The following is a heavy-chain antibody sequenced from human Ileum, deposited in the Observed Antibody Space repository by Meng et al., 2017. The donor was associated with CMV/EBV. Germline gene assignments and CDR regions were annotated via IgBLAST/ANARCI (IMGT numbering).Heavy chain of an antibody. Sequence: EVQLVESGXXLXKPGGXXRXXCAASGFTFSSYSMNWVRQAPGKGLEWVSSISSSSSYIYYADSVKGRFTISRDNAKNSLYLQMNSLRAEDTAVYYCARDLRFGELLPRYWGQGTLVTVSS. CDR3: ARDLRFGELLPRY. J-gene: IGHJ4*02. CDR2: ISSSSSYI. V-gene: IGHV3-21*01. D-gene: IGHD3-10*01. CDR1: GFTFSSYS.